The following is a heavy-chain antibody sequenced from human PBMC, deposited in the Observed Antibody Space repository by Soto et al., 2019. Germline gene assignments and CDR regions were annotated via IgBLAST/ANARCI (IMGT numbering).Heavy chain of an antibody. CDR2: ITTGGEYR. J-gene: IGHJ5*02. D-gene: IGHD1-1*01. Sequence: GGSLRLSCATSGFTFSSYNINWVRQAPGKGLEWVSAITTGGEYRFYADSVKGRFTISRDFANNSVYLEMSSLRVEDTAVYFCARERQLVQDWFDPWGQGTQVTVSS. V-gene: IGHV3-21*06. CDR1: GFTFSSYN. CDR3: ARERQLVQDWFDP.